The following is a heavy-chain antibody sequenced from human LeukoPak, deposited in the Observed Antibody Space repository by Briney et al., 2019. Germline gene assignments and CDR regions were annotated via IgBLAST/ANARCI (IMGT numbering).Heavy chain of an antibody. CDR2: INHSGST. J-gene: IGHJ4*02. CDR3: ARLGVYTSSWYRFYYFDY. D-gene: IGHD6-13*01. V-gene: IGHV4-39*07. Sequence: PSETLSLTCTVSAGAISDTTYYWGWIRQPPGKGLEWIGEINHSGSTNYNSSLKSRVTISVDTSKNQFSLKLSSVTAADTAVYYCARLGVYTSSWYRFYYFDYWGQGSLVTISS. CDR1: AGAISDTTYY.